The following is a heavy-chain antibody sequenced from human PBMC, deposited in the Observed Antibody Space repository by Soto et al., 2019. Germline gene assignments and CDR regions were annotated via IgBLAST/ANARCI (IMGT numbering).Heavy chain of an antibody. J-gene: IGHJ4*02. D-gene: IGHD6-19*01. CDR3: AKQWLDYFDY. CDR2: MSYDGSNK. V-gene: IGHV3-30*18. Sequence: ESGGGVVQPGRSLRLSCAASGFTFTSYGMHGVRQAPGKGLEWVAVMSYDGSNKYYADSVKGRFTISRDTSKDTLYLQMNSLRAEDTAVYYCAKQWLDYFDYWGQGTLVTVSS. CDR1: GFTFTSYG.